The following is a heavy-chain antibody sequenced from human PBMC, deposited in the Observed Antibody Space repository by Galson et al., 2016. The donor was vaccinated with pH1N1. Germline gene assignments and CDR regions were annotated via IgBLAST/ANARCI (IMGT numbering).Heavy chain of an antibody. V-gene: IGHV3-33*03. D-gene: IGHD3-10*01. Sequence: SLRLSCAASGFTFSDFVMHWVRQARGRGLEWVALIWYEGSNKYYADSVKGRFTISRDNSKTTLYLQASSLRPEDTAIYYCAKEVTSGSPLGYYFSYGLDVWGQGTTVTVSS. CDR1: GFTFSDFV. CDR2: IWYEGSNK. J-gene: IGHJ6*02. CDR3: AKEVTSGSPLGYYFSYGLDV.